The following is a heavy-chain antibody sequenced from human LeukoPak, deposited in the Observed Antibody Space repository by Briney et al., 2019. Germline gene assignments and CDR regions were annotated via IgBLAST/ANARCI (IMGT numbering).Heavy chain of an antibody. CDR1: GDSVSRSDSY. V-gene: IGHV4-39*01. CDR2: IYYSGRT. J-gene: IGHJ1*01. Sequence: SETLSLTCSASGDSVSRSDSYWDWIRQPPGKGLEWIGTIYYSGRTYYSPSLKSRVTMSVDPSNNQFSLNLRSVTAADTAVYYYARRRYYDGSGYLEWGQGTLLSVSS. CDR3: ARRRYYDGSGYLE. D-gene: IGHD3-22*01.